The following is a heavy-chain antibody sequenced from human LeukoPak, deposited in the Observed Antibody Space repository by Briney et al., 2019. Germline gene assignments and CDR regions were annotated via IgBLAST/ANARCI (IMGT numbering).Heavy chain of an antibody. Sequence: QPGGSLRLSCAASGFTFSSYEMNWVRQAPGKGLEWVSYIYSSGNNIYYADSVKGRFTISKDNAKNLPYLQMNSLRAEDTAVYYCAREGNDGYILGFDYWGQGILVTVSS. D-gene: IGHD5-24*01. V-gene: IGHV3-48*03. CDR3: AREGNDGYILGFDY. J-gene: IGHJ4*02. CDR2: IYSSGNNI. CDR1: GFTFSSYE.